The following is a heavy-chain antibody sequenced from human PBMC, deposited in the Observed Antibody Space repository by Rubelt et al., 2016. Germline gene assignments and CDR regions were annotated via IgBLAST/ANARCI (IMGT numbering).Heavy chain of an antibody. J-gene: IGHJ6*02. Sequence: QVQLQQWGAGLLKPSETLSLTCAVYGGSFSGYYWSWIRQPPGKGLEWIGEINHSGSTNYNPSLKSRVTISVDTSKNQFSLKLSSVTAADTAVYYCARGVAWLSSYYGMDVWGQGTTVTVSS. CDR2: INHSGST. D-gene: IGHD3-16*02. V-gene: IGHV4-34*01. CDR3: ARGVAWLSSYYGMDV. CDR1: GGSFSGYY.